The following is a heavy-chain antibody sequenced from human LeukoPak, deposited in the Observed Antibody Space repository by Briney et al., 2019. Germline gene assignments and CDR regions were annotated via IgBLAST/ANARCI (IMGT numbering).Heavy chain of an antibody. D-gene: IGHD2-2*01. V-gene: IGHV4-31*03. CDR1: GGSIRSGDYS. CDR3: ARWYCTSGTCYYLDH. CDR2: IYYSGST. Sequence: TSETLSLTCTVSGGSIRSGDYSWHWIRQHPGKGLEWIGYIYYSGSTYYNPSLTSRVTMSVDTSKNQFSLKLSSVTAADTAIYYCARWYCTSGTCYYLDHWGQGTLVTVSS. J-gene: IGHJ4*02.